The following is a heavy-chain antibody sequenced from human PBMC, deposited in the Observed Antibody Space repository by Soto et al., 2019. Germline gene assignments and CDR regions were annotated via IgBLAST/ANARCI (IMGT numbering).Heavy chain of an antibody. Sequence: GGSLRLSCAASGFTFSGSAMHWVRQASGKGLEWVGRIRSKANSYATAYAASVKGRFTISRDDAKNTAYLQMNSLKTEDTAVYYGTRPYANALVAHYGRDVWGHGTTVTVS. CDR1: GFTFSGSA. V-gene: IGHV3-73*01. D-gene: IGHD5-12*01. CDR3: TRPYANALVAHYGRDV. J-gene: IGHJ6*02. CDR2: IRSKANSYAT.